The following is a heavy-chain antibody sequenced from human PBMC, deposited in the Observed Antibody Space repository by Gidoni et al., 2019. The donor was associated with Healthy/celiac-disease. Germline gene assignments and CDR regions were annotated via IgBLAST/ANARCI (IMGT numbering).Heavy chain of an antibody. CDR2: IYYSGST. V-gene: IGHV4-59*08. CDR1: GGSISSYS. D-gene: IGHD3-22*01. CDR3: ARLSGYPRGYYYYYYGMDV. Sequence: QVQLQESGPGLVKPSETLSLTCTVSGGSISSYSWSWIRQPPGKGLEWIGYIYYSGSTNYNPSLKSRVTISVDTSKNQFSLKLSSVTAADTAVYYCARLSGYPRGYYYYYYGMDVWGQGTTVTVSS. J-gene: IGHJ6*02.